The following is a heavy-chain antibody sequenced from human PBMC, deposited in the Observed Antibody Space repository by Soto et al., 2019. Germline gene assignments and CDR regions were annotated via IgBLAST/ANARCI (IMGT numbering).Heavy chain of an antibody. CDR3: ARVGCTTTSCHSNIDY. Sequence: ASVKVSCKASAYTFPSYGISWVRQAPGQGLEWMGWISAYNGHTKYAQKFQGRATMTTDTSTSTAYMELRSLRSDDTAVYYCARVGCTTTSCHSNIDYWGQGTLVTVSS. CDR2: ISAYNGHT. J-gene: IGHJ4*02. V-gene: IGHV1-18*01. CDR1: AYTFPSYG. D-gene: IGHD2-2*01.